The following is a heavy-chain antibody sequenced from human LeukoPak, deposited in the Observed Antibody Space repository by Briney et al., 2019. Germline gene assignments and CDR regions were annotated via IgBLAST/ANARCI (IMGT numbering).Heavy chain of an antibody. Sequence: GGALRPSFAASGFTLSKYWVLLVRQTPGKGLESVSRINTDGTVTTYADSVKGRFTVSRDNADNTMFLQMNSVRDEDTAVYYCATKQWLAPPPDSWGQGTPVTVSS. CDR1: GFTLSKYW. CDR3: ATKQWLAPPPDS. CDR2: INTDGTVT. D-gene: IGHD6-19*01. V-gene: IGHV3-74*01. J-gene: IGHJ4*02.